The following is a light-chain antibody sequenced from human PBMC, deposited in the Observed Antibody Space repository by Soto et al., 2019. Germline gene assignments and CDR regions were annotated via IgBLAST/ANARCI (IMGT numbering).Light chain of an antibody. CDR1: SGHSTYA. V-gene: IGLV4-69*01. CDR2: LNSDGSH. CDR3: QTWDTGIQV. Sequence: QSVLTQSPSASASLGASVKLTCTLSSGHSTYAIAWHQQQPEKGPRYLMNLNSDGSHNKGDGIPDRFSGSSSGAERYLTISSLQSEDEAYYYCQTWDTGIQVFGGGTKVTVL. J-gene: IGLJ2*01.